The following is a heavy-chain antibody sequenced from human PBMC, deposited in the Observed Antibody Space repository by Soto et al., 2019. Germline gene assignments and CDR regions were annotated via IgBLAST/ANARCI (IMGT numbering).Heavy chain of an antibody. D-gene: IGHD2-15*01. CDR1: GFTVSNNY. V-gene: IGHV3-53*01. CDR3: AKLEIAALNY. J-gene: IGHJ4*02. Sequence: EVQLVESGGGLIQPGGSLRLSCAASGFTVSNNYMSWVRQAPGKGLECVSGIYSGGTTYYTDSVKGRFIISSDKSKHTLYLQMNTLRADDTAVYYCAKLEIAALNYWGQGTLVTVSS. CDR2: IYSGGTT.